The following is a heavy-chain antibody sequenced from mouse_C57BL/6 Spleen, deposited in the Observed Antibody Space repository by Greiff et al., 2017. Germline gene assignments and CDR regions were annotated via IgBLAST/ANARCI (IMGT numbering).Heavy chain of an antibody. Sequence: QVQLQQPGAELVMPGASVKLSCKASGYTFTSYWMHWVKQRPGQGLEWIGEIDPSDSYTNSNQKFKGKSTLTVDKSSSTAYMQLSSLTSEDSAVYYCARRQNWDVSWYFDVWGTGTTVTVSS. CDR3: ARRQNWDVSWYFDV. CDR2: IDPSDSYT. CDR1: GYTFTSYW. J-gene: IGHJ1*03. D-gene: IGHD4-1*01. V-gene: IGHV1-69*01.